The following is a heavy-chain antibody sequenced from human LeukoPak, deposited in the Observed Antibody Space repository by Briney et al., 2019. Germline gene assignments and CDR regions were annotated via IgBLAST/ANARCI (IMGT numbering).Heavy chain of an antibody. CDR3: ARDSLTNGSGSVLDY. CDR1: GGSISSYY. J-gene: IGHJ4*02. CDR2: IYYSGGI. V-gene: IGHV4-59*01. Sequence: PSETLSLTCTVSGGSISSYYWSWIRQSPGKRLEWIGYIYYSGGINYNPSLKSRVTMSLDTSKNQFSLKLSSVTAADTAVYYCARDSLTNGSGSVLDYWGQGTLVTVSS. D-gene: IGHD3-10*01.